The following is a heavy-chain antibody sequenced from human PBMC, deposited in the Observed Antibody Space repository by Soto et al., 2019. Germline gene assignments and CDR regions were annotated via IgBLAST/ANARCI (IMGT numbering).Heavy chain of an antibody. D-gene: IGHD3-9*01. CDR1: VFAFNTYS. Sequence: EVHLVESGGGLVKPGGSLRLSCTASVFAFNTYSMNWVRQAPGKGLEWVSSINEDSTYIYYADSLRGRITISRDNAKESLFLQMNSLRPDDTAVYYCVRDLGRYFRSGYMDLWGDGATVTVSS. CDR2: INEDSTYI. V-gene: IGHV3-21*01. J-gene: IGHJ6*03. CDR3: VRDLGRYFRSGYMDL.